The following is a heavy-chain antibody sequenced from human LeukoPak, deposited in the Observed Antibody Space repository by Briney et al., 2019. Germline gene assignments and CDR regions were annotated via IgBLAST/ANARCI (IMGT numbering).Heavy chain of an antibody. V-gene: IGHV1-18*01. CDR2: ISAYNGNT. J-gene: IGHJ4*02. CDR3: ARGLVGYCSSTSCRPYYFDY. CDR1: GYTFTSYG. Sequence: ASVKVSCKASGYTFTSYGISWVRQAPGQGLEWMGWISAYNGNTNYAQKLQGRVTMTTDTSTSTAYMELRSLRSDDTAVYYCARGLVGYCSSTSCRPYYFDYWGQGTLVTVSS. D-gene: IGHD2-2*01.